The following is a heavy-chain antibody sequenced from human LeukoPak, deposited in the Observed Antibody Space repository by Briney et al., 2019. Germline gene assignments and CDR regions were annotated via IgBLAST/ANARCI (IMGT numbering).Heavy chain of an antibody. J-gene: IGHJ3*02. V-gene: IGHV4-59*01. CDR1: GGSISSYY. Sequence: SETLSLTCTVSGGSISSYYWSWIRQPPGKGLEWIGYIYYSGSTNYNPSLKSRVTISVDTSKNQISLKLSSVTAADTAVYYCARVEYSSPSGAFDIWGQGTMVTVSS. CDR2: IYYSGST. D-gene: IGHD6-6*01. CDR3: ARVEYSSPSGAFDI.